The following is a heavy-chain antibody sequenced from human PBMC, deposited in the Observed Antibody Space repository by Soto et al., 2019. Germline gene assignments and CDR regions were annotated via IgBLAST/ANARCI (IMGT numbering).Heavy chain of an antibody. D-gene: IGHD2-15*01. Sequence: PSETLSLTCAVYGGSFSGYYWSWIRQPPGKGQEWIGEINHSGSTNYNPSLKSRVTISVDTSKNQFSLKLSSVTAADTAVYYCARVILGYCSGGSCPKDDAFDIWGQGTMVTVSS. CDR2: INHSGST. V-gene: IGHV4-34*01. CDR1: GGSFSGYY. J-gene: IGHJ3*02. CDR3: ARVILGYCSGGSCPKDDAFDI.